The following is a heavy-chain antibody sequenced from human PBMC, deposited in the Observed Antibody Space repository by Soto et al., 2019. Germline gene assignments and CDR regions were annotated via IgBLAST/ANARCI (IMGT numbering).Heavy chain of an antibody. CDR3: AAAPDYYDSSGYYFAFDI. CDR2: IIPIFGTA. D-gene: IGHD3-22*01. J-gene: IGHJ3*02. Sequence: ASVKVSCKASGGTFSSYAISWVRQAPGQGLEWMGGIIPIFGTANYAQKFQGRVTITADESTSTAYMELSSLRSEDTAVYYCAAAPDYYDSSGYYFAFDIWGQGTMVTVSS. V-gene: IGHV1-69*13. CDR1: GGTFSSYA.